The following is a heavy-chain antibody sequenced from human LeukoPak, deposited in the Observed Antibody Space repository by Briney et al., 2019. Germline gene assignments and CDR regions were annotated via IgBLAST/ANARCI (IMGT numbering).Heavy chain of an antibody. V-gene: IGHV4-59*01. J-gene: IGHJ4*02. D-gene: IGHD2-21*02. CDR1: GASISSYY. CDR3: ARGRDHPDY. Sequence: ETLSLTCAVSGASISSYYWSWIRQPPGKGLEWIGYVFYSENITDNPSLKSRVTISVDTSKNQFSLKLSSVTAADTAVYYCARGRDHPDYWGQGTLVTVSS. CDR2: VFYSENI.